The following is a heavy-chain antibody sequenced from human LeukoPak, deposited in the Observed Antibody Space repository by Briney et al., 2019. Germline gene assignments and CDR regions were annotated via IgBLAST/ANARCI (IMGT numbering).Heavy chain of an antibody. CDR1: GGSISTPGYY. D-gene: IGHD2-21*02. CDR2: IYYSGST. Sequence: SETLSLTCTVSGGSISTPGYYWRWIHQHPGKGLEWIVYIYYSGSTYYNPSLRSRVTISVDTSKNQFSLKLSSVTAADTAVYYCANGGAYCGADCYLPAFDYWGQGTLVTVSS. CDR3: ANGGAYCGADCYLPAFDY. J-gene: IGHJ4*02. V-gene: IGHV4-31*03.